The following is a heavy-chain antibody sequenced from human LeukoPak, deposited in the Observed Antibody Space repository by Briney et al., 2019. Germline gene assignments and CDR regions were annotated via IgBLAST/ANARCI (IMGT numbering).Heavy chain of an antibody. Sequence: SETLSLTCAVSGGSISSGGYSCSWIRQPPGKGLEWIGYIYHSGSTYYNPSLKSRVTISVDRSKNQFSLKLSSVTAADTAVYYCARGRYFDWGLDYWGQGTLVTVSS. CDR3: ARGRYFDWGLDY. CDR2: IYHSGST. CDR1: GGSISSGGYS. J-gene: IGHJ4*02. V-gene: IGHV4-30-2*01. D-gene: IGHD3-9*01.